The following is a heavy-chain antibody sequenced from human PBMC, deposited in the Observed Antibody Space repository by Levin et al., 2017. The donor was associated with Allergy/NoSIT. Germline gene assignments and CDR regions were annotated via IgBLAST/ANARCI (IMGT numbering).Heavy chain of an antibody. CDR1: GGTFSSYT. J-gene: IGHJ5*02. CDR2: IIPILGIA. CDR3: AREPKDSSGPEFDP. D-gene: IGHD6-19*01. V-gene: IGHV1-69*04. Sequence: GASVKVSCKASGGTFSSYTISWVRQAPGQGLEWMGRIIPILGIANYAQKFQGRVTITADKSTSTAYMELSSLRSEDTAVYYCAREPKDSSGPEFDPWGQGTLVTVSS.